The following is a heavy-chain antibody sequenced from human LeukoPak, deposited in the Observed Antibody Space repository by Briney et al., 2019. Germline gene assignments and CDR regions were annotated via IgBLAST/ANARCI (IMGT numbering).Heavy chain of an antibody. V-gene: IGHV3-23*01. CDR3: AKWELGRGVTTFLRDY. J-gene: IGHJ4*02. Sequence: PGGSLRLSCAASGFTFSSYAMSWVRQAPGKGLEWVSAISGSGGSTYYADSVKGRFTISRDNSKNTLYLQMNSLRAEDTAVYYCAKWELGRGVTTFLRDYWGQGTLVTVSS. D-gene: IGHD4-17*01. CDR1: GFTFSSYA. CDR2: ISGSGGST.